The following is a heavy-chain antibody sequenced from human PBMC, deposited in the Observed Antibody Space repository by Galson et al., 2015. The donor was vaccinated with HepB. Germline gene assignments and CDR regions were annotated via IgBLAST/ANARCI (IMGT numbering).Heavy chain of an antibody. CDR3: AKSSWDVLPAAMPGGYFDY. J-gene: IGHJ4*02. V-gene: IGHV3-30*18. Sequence: FLRLSCAASGFTFSSYGMHWVRQAPGKGPEWVAVISYDGTGKYYADSVKGRFTISRDNSKNSLYLQMNSLRAEDTAVYYCAKSSWDVLPAAMPGGYFDYWGQGTLVTVSS. CDR1: GFTFSSYG. CDR2: ISYDGTGK. D-gene: IGHD2-2*01.